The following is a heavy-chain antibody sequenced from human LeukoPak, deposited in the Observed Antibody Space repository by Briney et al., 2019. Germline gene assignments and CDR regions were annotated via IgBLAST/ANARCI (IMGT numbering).Heavy chain of an antibody. V-gene: IGHV1-8*01. J-gene: IGHJ4*02. CDR1: GYTFTSYD. CDR2: MNPNSGNT. CDR3: ARGRKAARAWGC. Sequence: ASVKVSCKASGYTFTSYDINWVRQATGQGLEWMGWMNPNSGNTGYAQKFQGRVTMTRNTSISTAYMELSSLRSEDTAMYYCARGRKAARAWGCWGQGTLVTVSS. D-gene: IGHD6-6*01.